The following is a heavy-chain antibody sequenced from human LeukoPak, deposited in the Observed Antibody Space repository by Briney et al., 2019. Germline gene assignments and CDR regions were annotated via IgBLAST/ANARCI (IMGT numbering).Heavy chain of an antibody. CDR2: IYYSGST. CDR3: ARVGRQWLVRGYFDY. V-gene: IGHV4-61*01. Sequence: SETLSLTCTVSGGSVSSGRYYWSWIRQPPGKGLEWIGYIYYSGSTNYNPSLKSRVTISVDTSKNQFSLKLSSVTAADTAVYYCARVGRQWLVRGYFDYWGQGTLVTVSS. J-gene: IGHJ4*02. CDR1: GGSVSSGRYY. D-gene: IGHD6-19*01.